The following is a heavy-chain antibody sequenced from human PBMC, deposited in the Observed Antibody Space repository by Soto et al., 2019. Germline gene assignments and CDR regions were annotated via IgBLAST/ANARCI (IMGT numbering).Heavy chain of an antibody. CDR2: IIPILGIA. J-gene: IGHJ4*02. V-gene: IGHV1-69*04. CDR1: GGTFSIYT. D-gene: IGHD3-22*01. CDR3: ARDAGYYYDSSGYYSFDY. Sequence: GASVKVSCKASGGTFSIYTISWVRQAPGQGLEWMGRIIPILGIANYAQKFQGRVTITADKSTSTAYMELSSLRSEDTAVYYCARDAGYYYDSSGYYSFDYWGQGTLVTVSS.